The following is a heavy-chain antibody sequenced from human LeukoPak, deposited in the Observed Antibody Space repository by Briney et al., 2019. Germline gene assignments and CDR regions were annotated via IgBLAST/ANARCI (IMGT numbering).Heavy chain of an antibody. D-gene: IGHD3-3*01. CDR1: GFTFSSYW. J-gene: IGHJ5*02. Sequence: PGGSLRLSCAASGFTFSSYWMSWVRQAPGKGLEWVANIKQGGSEKYYVDSAKGRFTISRDNAKNSLYLQMNSLRAEDTAVYYCARDPIFGVVISNWFDPWGQGTLVTVSS. V-gene: IGHV3-7*01. CDR2: IKQGGSEK. CDR3: ARDPIFGVVISNWFDP.